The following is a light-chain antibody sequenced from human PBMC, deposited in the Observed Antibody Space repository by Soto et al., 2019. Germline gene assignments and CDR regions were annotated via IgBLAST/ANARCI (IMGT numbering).Light chain of an antibody. CDR2: DAS. Sequence: DIQMTQSPSAMSASVGDRVTITCRASQGISHYLTWFQQKPGKVRKRLIYDASNLQSGVPSRFTGNGSETEFTLTIISLQPEDSATYYCLQHNNYPWTFGHGTRVEIK. CDR3: LQHNNYPWT. CDR1: QGISHY. V-gene: IGKV1-17*03. J-gene: IGKJ1*01.